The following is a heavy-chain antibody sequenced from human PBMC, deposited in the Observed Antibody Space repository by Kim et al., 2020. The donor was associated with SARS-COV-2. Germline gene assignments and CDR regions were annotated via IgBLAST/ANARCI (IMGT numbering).Heavy chain of an antibody. Sequence: ASVKVSCKASGYTFTGYYMHWVRQAPGQGLEWMGWINPNSGGTNYAQKFQGRVTMTRDTSISTAYMELSRLRSDDTAVYYCAREGYGGNNRGLGMDVWGQGTTVTVSS. CDR3: AREGYGGNNRGLGMDV. D-gene: IGHD2-15*01. CDR2: INPNSGGT. V-gene: IGHV1-2*02. J-gene: IGHJ6*02. CDR1: GYTFTGYY.